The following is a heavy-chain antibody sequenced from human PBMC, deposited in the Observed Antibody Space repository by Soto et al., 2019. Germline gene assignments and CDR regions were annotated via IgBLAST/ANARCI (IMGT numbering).Heavy chain of an antibody. D-gene: IGHD5-18*01. V-gene: IGHV3-23*01. J-gene: IGHJ4*02. Sequence: GGSLRLSCAASGFTFSSYAMSWVRQAPGKGLEWVWAISGSGGSTYYADSVKGRFSISRDNYKNTLYLQMNSLRVEDEAIYYFAKDGYSYGYAGDYWGQGTLVTVSS. CDR2: ISGSGGST. CDR1: GFTFSSYA. CDR3: AKDGYSYGYAGDY.